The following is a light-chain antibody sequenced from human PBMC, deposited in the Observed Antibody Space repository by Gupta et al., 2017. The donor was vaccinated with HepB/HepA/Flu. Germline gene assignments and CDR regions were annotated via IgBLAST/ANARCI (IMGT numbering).Light chain of an antibody. Sequence: DIQMTQSPSSLSASVGDRVTITCPASHSIRKYLNWYQQKPGQAPKLLIYGTSTLQSGVPSMFSGSGSEADFTLTISTLQPDDFATYSCQQAYRLPWTFAQGTKVEIK. CDR1: HSIRKY. J-gene: IGKJ1*01. V-gene: IGKV1-39*01. CDR2: GTS. CDR3: QQAYRLPWT.